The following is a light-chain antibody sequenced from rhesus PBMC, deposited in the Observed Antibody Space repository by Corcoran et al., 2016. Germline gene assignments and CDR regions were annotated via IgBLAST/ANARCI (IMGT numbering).Light chain of an antibody. V-gene: IGKV1-18*01. Sequence: DIQMTQSPSSRSAAVGDKVTITGRASQGIRNWLAWYQQKAGKAPKLLIFAASRLQSGVPSRFSGSGSGTDYTLTFSSLQPEDFATYYCQQCYNTPLTFGGGTKVEI. CDR1: QGIRNW. CDR2: AAS. J-gene: IGKJ4*01. CDR3: QQCYNTPLT.